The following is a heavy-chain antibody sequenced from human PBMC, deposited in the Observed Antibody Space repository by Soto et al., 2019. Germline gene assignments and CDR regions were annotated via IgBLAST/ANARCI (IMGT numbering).Heavy chain of an antibody. V-gene: IGHV1-3*01. J-gene: IGHJ4*02. CDR3: ARDYGAAGTRDYYFDY. CDR2: INAGNGNT. D-gene: IGHD6-13*01. CDR1: GYTFTSYA. Sequence: ASVKVSCKTSGYTFTSYAMHWVRQAPGQRLEWMGWINAGNGNTEYSQKSQGRVTITRDTSASTAYMELSSLRSEDTAVYYCARDYGAAGTRDYYFDYWGQGTLVTVSS.